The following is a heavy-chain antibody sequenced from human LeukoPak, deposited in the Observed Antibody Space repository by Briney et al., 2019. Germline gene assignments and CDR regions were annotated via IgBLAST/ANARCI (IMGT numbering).Heavy chain of an antibody. V-gene: IGHV4-38-2*02. CDR3: ARTSGEPSYWYFDL. J-gene: IGHJ2*01. D-gene: IGHD1-14*01. CDR1: GYSISSGYY. CDR2: IYHSGST. Sequence: SETLSLTCTVSGYSISSGYYWGWIRQPPGKGLEWIGSIYHSGSTYYNPSLNSRVTISVDTSKNQCFLKLSSVTAADTAVYYCARTSGEPSYWYFDLWGRGTLVTVSS.